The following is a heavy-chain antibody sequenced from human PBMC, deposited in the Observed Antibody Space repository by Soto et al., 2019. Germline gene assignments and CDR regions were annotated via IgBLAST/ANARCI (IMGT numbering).Heavy chain of an antibody. CDR1: GGSISSYY. CDR3: ARGDVDTAMENKGVGYYYGMDV. J-gene: IGHJ6*02. D-gene: IGHD5-18*01. CDR2: IYYSGST. V-gene: IGHV4-59*01. Sequence: SETLSLTCTVSGGSISSYYWSWIRQPPGNGLEWIGYIYYSGSTNYNPSLKSRVTISVDTSKNQFSLKLSSVTAADTAVYYCARGDVDTAMENKGVGYYYGMDVWGQGTTVTVSS.